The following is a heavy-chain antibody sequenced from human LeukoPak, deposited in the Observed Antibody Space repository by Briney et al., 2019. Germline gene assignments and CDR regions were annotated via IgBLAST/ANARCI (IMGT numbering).Heavy chain of an antibody. J-gene: IGHJ4*02. CDR1: GGSISTTGYY. D-gene: IGHD6-13*01. CDR3: ASDKGYSNNYFDY. Sequence: SGTLSLTCTVSGGSISTTGYYWAWIRQPPGKGLQWIASIYYSGSTYYNSSLKSRVTISVDTSKNQFSLKLSSMTAADTAVYYCASDKGYSNNYFDYWGRGTLVTVSS. CDR2: IYYSGST. V-gene: IGHV4-39*02.